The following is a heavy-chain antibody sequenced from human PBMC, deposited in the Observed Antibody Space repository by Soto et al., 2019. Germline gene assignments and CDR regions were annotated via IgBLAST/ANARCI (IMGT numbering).Heavy chain of an antibody. J-gene: IGHJ4*02. D-gene: IGHD3-16*01. CDR1: GYTFTNFG. V-gene: IGHV1-18*01. CDR3: SRGGTPIDY. Sequence: QVQLVQSGAEVKKPGASVKVSCKASGYTFTNFGISWVRQAPGQGLEWMGWISAYTGNTNYTQNFQARVTMTTDTSTSTAYMELRSLRSDDAAVYYCSRGGTPIDYCGQGTLVTVSS. CDR2: ISAYTGNT.